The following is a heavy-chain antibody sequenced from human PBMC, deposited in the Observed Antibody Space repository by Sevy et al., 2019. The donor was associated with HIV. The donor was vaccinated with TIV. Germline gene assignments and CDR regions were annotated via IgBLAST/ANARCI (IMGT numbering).Heavy chain of an antibody. D-gene: IGHD2-21*02. J-gene: IGHJ5*02. CDR2: IYYSGST. CDR1: GGSISSGGYY. CDR3: ARVIVVVTATPPGGVRRNWFDP. Sequence: SETLSLTCTVSGGSISSGGYYWSWIRQHPGKGLEWIGYIYYSGSTYYNPSLKSRVTISVDTSKNQFSLKLGSVTAADTAVYYCARVIVVVTATPPGGVRRNWFDPWGQGTLVTVSS. V-gene: IGHV4-31*03.